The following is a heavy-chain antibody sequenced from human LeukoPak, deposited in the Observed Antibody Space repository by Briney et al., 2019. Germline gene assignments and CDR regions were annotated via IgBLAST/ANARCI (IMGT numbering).Heavy chain of an antibody. V-gene: IGHV4-59*01. J-gene: IGHJ4*02. CDR1: GGSISSYY. CDR3: ARKSSSFRLYYFDY. Sequence: PSETLSLTCTVSGGSISSYYWSWIRQPPGKGLEWFSYIYYTGSTNYNPSLKSRVTILVDTSKNQFSLKLSSLTAADTAVYYCARKSSSFRLYYFDYWGQGTLVTVSS. D-gene: IGHD6-6*01. CDR2: IYYTGST.